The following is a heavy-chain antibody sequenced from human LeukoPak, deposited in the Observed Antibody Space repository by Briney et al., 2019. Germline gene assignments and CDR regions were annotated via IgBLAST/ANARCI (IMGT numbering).Heavy chain of an antibody. CDR1: GFTVSSNY. CDR2: ISGSGGST. V-gene: IGHV3-23*01. Sequence: QTGGSLRLSCAASGFTVSSNYMSWVRQAPGKGLEWVSAISGSGGSTYYADSVKGRFTISRDNSKNTLYLQMNSLRAEDTAVYYCAKESSSGLDYWGQGTLVTVSS. J-gene: IGHJ4*02. CDR3: AKESSSGLDY. D-gene: IGHD6-6*01.